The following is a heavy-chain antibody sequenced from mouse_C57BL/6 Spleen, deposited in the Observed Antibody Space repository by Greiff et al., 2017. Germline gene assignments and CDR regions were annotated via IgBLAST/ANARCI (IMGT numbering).Heavy chain of an antibody. J-gene: IGHJ3*01. CDR2: ISDGGSYT. Sequence: EVHLVESGGGLVKPGGSLKLSCAASGFTFSSYAMSWVRQTPEKRLEWVATISDGGSYTYYPDNVKGRFTISRDNAKNNLYLQMRHLKSEDTAMYYCARLTTVVPPWFAYWGQGTLVTVAA. D-gene: IGHD1-1*01. CDR1: GFTFSSYA. CDR3: ARLTTVVPPWFAY. V-gene: IGHV5-4*01.